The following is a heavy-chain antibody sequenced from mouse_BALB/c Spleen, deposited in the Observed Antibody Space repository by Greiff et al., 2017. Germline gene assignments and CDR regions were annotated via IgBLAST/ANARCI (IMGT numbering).Heavy chain of an antibody. J-gene: IGHJ3*01. CDR1: GFTFSDYY. V-gene: IGHV5-4*02. Sequence: VQLQQSGGGLVKPGGSLKLSCAASGFTFSDYYMYWVRQTPEKRLEWVATISDGGSYTYYPDSVKGRFTISRDNAKNNLYLQMSSLKSEDTAMYYCAREGNGNYDFAYWGQGTLVTVSA. CDR3: AREGNGNYDFAY. D-gene: IGHD2-1*01. CDR2: ISDGGSYT.